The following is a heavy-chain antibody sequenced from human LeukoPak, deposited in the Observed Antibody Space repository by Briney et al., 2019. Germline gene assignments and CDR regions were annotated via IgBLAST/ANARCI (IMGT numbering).Heavy chain of an antibody. V-gene: IGHV3-7*01. J-gene: IGHJ4*02. CDR3: AREGSRYDN. Sequence: GGSLRLSCAASGFTFSSNWMSWVRQGPGKGLEWVANIKKEESEKYSVDSVKGRFSISRNNAKNSLYLQMNSVRAEDTAVYYCAREGSRYDNWGQGTLVTVSS. CDR1: GFTFSSNW. D-gene: IGHD3-22*01. CDR2: IKKEESEK.